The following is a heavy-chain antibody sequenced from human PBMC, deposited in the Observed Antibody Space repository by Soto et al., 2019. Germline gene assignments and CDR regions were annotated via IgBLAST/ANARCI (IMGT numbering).Heavy chain of an antibody. Sequence: EVQLLESGGGLVQPGGSLRLSCAASGFTFSSYAMSWVRHAPGKGLEWVSAISGSGGSTYYADSVKGRFTISRDNSKNTLYLQMNSLRAEDTAVYYCAKDYCSSTSCYTLDYWGQGTLVTVSS. V-gene: IGHV3-23*01. J-gene: IGHJ4*02. CDR2: ISGSGGST. CDR3: AKDYCSSTSCYTLDY. CDR1: GFTFSSYA. D-gene: IGHD2-2*02.